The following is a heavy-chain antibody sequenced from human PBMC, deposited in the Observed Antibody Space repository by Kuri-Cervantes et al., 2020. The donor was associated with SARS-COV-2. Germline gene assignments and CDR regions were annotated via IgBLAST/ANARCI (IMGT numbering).Heavy chain of an antibody. CDR2: ISGSGGST. D-gene: IGHD3-3*01. Sequence: GGSLRLSCAASGFTFSSYAMSWVRQAPGKGLEWVSAISGSGGSTYYADSVKGRFTISRDNAKNSLYLQMNSLRAEDTAVYYCARRNDFWSGAYFDYWGQGTPVTVSS. CDR3: ARRNDFWSGAYFDY. J-gene: IGHJ4*02. CDR1: GFTFSSYA. V-gene: IGHV3-23*01.